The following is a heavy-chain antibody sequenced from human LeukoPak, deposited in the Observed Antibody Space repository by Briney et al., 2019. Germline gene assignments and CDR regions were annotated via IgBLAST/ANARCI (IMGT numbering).Heavy chain of an antibody. CDR3: ARLGSSRGELPPADY. CDR1: GASISISNYY. V-gene: IGHV4-39*01. CDR2: VYYSGST. Sequence: PSETLSLTCTVSGASISISNYYWGWIRQPPGQGLEWIGSVYYSGSTYYNPSLKSRVTTSVDTSKNQFSLKLSSVTAADTAVYYCARLGSSRGELPPADYWGQGTLVTVSS. D-gene: IGHD1-26*01. J-gene: IGHJ4*02.